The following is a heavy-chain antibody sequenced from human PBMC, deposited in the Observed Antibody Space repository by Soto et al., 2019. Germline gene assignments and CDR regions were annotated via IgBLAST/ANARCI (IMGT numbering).Heavy chain of an antibody. CDR1: GYTFTDYY. CDR2: FNPKTGGP. J-gene: IGHJ6*02. CDR3: AVGDSSSSYYYYGMDV. Sequence: ASVKVSCKASGYTFTDYYIHWVRQAPGQGLEWLGWFNPKTGGPNYAPKFQGRVTMTRDTSLSTTYMELTSLTSDDTAVYYCAVGDSSSSYYYYGMDVWGQGTTVTGSS. V-gene: IGHV1-2*02. D-gene: IGHD6-6*01.